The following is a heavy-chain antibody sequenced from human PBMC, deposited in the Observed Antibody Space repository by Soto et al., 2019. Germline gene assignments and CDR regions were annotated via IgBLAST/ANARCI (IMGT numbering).Heavy chain of an antibody. CDR1: GGSISSSSYY. D-gene: IGHD1-26*01. J-gene: IGHJ5*02. V-gene: IGHV4-39*01. CDR2: IYYSGST. CDR3: ARHVVGATNRRHWFDP. Sequence: SETLSLTCTVSGGSISSSSYYWGWIRQPPGKGLEWIGSIYYSGSTYYNPSLKSRVTISVDTSKNQFSLKLSSVTAADTAVYYCARHVVGATNRRHWFDPWGQGTLVTVSS.